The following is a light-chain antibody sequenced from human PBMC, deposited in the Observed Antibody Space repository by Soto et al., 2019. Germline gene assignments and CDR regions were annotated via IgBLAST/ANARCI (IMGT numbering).Light chain of an antibody. CDR2: EVT. Sequence: QSVLTQPASVSGSPGQSITISCTGTSSDVGGFEYVSWYQQHPGKAPELMIFEVTNRPSGVSERFSGSKSGTSASLVISGLQAEDEADYYCQSFDSSLRAYVFGSGTKVTVL. V-gene: IGLV2-14*01. CDR3: QSFDSSLRAYV. J-gene: IGLJ1*01. CDR1: SSDVGGFEY.